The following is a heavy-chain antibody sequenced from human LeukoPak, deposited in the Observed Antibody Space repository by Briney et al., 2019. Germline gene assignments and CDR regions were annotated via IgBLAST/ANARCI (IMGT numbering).Heavy chain of an antibody. CDR3: ARAVAARFDY. V-gene: IGHV3-48*03. Sequence: GGSLRLSCVASGFTFSSYEMNWVRQAPGKGLEWVSYISSSGSTIYYADSVKGRFTISRDNAKNSLYLQMNSLRAEDTAVYYCARAVAARFDYWGQGTLVTVSS. D-gene: IGHD6-6*01. J-gene: IGHJ4*02. CDR2: ISSSGSTI. CDR1: GFTFSSYE.